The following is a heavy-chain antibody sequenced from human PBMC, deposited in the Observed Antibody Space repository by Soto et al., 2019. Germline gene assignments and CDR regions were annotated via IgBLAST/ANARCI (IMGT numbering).Heavy chain of an antibody. D-gene: IGHD3-3*01. CDR2: IYYTGST. J-gene: IGHJ6*02. CDR1: GGSVSSECHY. V-gene: IGHV4-61*01. CDR3: ARDQYDFRSGSYYYAMEV. Sequence: QVQLQESGPGLVKPSETLSLTCTVSGGSVSSECHYWSWIRQTPGKGVEWIGYIYYTGSTNYNPSLKGRVTMSVDTSRDQVSLRLRFVTRADTAVYYCARDQYDFRSGSYYYAMEVWGQGTKVTVSS.